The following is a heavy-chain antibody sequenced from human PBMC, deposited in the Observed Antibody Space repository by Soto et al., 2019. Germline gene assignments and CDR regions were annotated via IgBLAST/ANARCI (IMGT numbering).Heavy chain of an antibody. D-gene: IGHD2-2*01. J-gene: IGHJ4*02. Sequence: ASVKVSCKTSGYTLNTYYISWLRQAPGQGLEWIVCISTYNGNTNYVPKFQGRITMTTDTSTSTAYMELRSLRSDDTALYFCARDTSNYFDFWGQGTPVTVSS. CDR3: ARDTSNYFDF. CDR2: ISTYNGNT. CDR1: GYTLNTYY. V-gene: IGHV1-18*01.